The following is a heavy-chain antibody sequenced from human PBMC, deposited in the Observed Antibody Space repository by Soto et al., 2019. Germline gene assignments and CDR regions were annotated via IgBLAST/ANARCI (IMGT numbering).Heavy chain of an antibody. V-gene: IGHV3-53*01. J-gene: IGHJ4*02. CDR3: ARDPEGAYFDY. CDR1: GFTVSSNY. CDR2: IYSGGST. Sequence: GGSLRLSCAASGFTVSSNYMSWVRQAPGKGLERVSVIYSGGSTYYADSVKGRFTISRDNSKNTLYLQMNSLRAEDTAVYYCARDPEGAYFDYWGQGTLVTVSS.